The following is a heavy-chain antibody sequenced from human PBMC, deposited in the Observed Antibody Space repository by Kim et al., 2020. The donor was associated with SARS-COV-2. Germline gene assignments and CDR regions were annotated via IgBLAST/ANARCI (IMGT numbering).Heavy chain of an antibody. V-gene: IGHV3-33*06. CDR3: AKVRDDSDAFDI. J-gene: IGHJ3*02. D-gene: IGHD3-22*01. Sequence: YYAHSGKGRFTISRDNSKNTLYLQMNSLRAEDTAVYYCAKVRDDSDAFDIWGQGTMVTVSS.